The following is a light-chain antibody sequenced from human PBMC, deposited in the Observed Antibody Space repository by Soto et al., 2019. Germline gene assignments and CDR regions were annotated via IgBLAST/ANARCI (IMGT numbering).Light chain of an antibody. CDR3: QQYGSSPGT. V-gene: IGKV3-20*01. Sequence: LTLSPGTVSLSPGERATLSCRASQSVRDNYLAWYQQKPGQAPSLLIFDTSRRATGIPDRFTGSGSGTDFALTISRVEPQDIAVYFCQQYGSSPGTFGQGTKVDIK. CDR1: QSVRDNY. CDR2: DTS. J-gene: IGKJ1*01.